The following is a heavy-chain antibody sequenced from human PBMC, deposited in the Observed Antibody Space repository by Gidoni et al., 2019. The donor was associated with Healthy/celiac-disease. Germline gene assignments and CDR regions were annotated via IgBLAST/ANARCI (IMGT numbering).Heavy chain of an antibody. J-gene: IGHJ6*02. D-gene: IGHD6-19*01. Sequence: QLQLQESGPGLVKPSETLSLTCTVSGGSISSSSYYWGWIRQPPGKGLEWIGSIYYSGSTYYNPSLKSRVTISVDTSKNQFSLKLSSVTAADTAVYYCARRGDSSGWYSIPYYYYYGMDVWGQGTTVTVSS. CDR1: GGSISSSSYY. V-gene: IGHV4-39*01. CDR3: ARRGDSSGWYSIPYYYYYGMDV. CDR2: IYYSGST.